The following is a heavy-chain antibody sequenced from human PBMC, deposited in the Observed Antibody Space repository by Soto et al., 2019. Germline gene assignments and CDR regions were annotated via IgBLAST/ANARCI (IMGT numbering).Heavy chain of an antibody. CDR3: ARLYMVRGELYYYYYMDV. V-gene: IGHV1-18*01. Sequence: ASVKVSCKASGYTFTSYGISWVRQAPGQGLEWMGWISAYNGNTNYAQKLQGRVTMTTDTSTSTAYMELRSLRSDDTAVYYCARLYMVRGELYYYYYMDVWGKGTTVTVSS. D-gene: IGHD3-10*01. J-gene: IGHJ6*03. CDR1: GYTFTSYG. CDR2: ISAYNGNT.